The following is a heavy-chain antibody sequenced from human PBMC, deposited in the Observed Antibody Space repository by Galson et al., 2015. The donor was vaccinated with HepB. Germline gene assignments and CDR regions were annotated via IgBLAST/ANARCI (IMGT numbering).Heavy chain of an antibody. CDR2: TYPGDSDT. D-gene: IGHD1-26*01. CDR1: GYSFTNFW. CDR3: ATCGSYYCFDY. Sequence: QSGAEVKKPGESLKISCKASGYSFTNFWIGWVRQMPGKGLEWMGITYPGDSDTRYSPSFQGQVTISADKSISTAYLQWSSLKASDAAIYYCATCGSYYCFDYWGQGTLVTVSS. V-gene: IGHV5-51*03. J-gene: IGHJ4*02.